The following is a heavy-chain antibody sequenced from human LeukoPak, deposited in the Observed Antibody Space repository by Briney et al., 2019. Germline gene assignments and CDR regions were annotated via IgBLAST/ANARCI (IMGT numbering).Heavy chain of an antibody. V-gene: IGHV4-34*01. CDR3: ARHQRGMVRGVMFDP. Sequence: PSETLSLTCAVYGGSFSGYYWSWIHQPPGKGLEWIGEINHSGSTNYNPSLKSRVTISVDTSKNQFSLKLSSVTAADTAVYYCARHQRGMVRGVMFDPWGQGTLVTVSS. J-gene: IGHJ5*02. D-gene: IGHD3-10*01. CDR1: GGSFSGYY. CDR2: INHSGST.